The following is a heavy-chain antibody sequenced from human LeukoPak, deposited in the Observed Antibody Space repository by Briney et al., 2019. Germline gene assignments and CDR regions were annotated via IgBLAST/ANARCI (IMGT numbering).Heavy chain of an antibody. J-gene: IGHJ4*02. D-gene: IGHD2-15*01. CDR2: IYYSGST. Sequence: PSETLSLTCTVSGGSISSSSYYWGWIRQPPGRGRGWIGGIYYSGSTYYNPSLKSRVTISVDTSKNQFSLKLSSVTAADTAVYYCARDQGVYCSGGSCPVDYWGQGTLVTVSS. CDR1: GGSISSSSYY. V-gene: IGHV4-39*07. CDR3: ARDQGVYCSGGSCPVDY.